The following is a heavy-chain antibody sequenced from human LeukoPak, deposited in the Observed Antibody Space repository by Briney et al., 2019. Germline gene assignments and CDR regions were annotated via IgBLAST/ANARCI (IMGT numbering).Heavy chain of an antibody. Sequence: GGSLRLSCAASGFTFSSYDMHWVRQGTGKGLEWVSAIETAGDTYYAGSVKGRFTISRENAKNSLYLQMNSLRAGDTAVYYCAREEGGKLGIDYYFDYWGQGTLVTVSS. J-gene: IGHJ4*02. CDR2: IETAGDT. CDR3: AREEGGKLGIDYYFDY. CDR1: GFTFSSYD. D-gene: IGHD7-27*01. V-gene: IGHV3-13*01.